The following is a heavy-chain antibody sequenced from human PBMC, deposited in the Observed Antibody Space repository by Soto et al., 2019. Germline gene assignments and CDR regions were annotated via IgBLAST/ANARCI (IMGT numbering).Heavy chain of an antibody. V-gene: IGHV4-4*07. CDR3: VRASMPKAHFDS. CDR2: MHTSGST. CDR1: GGSIRGYY. Sequence: KPSETQSLTCTVSGGSIRGYYWSWIRQSAGMGLEWIGRMHTSGSTNYNPSLKSRVTFSVDMSKNQISLKLTSVTAADTALYYCVRASMPKAHFDSWGQGTLVTVPQ. D-gene: IGHD2-2*01. J-gene: IGHJ4*02.